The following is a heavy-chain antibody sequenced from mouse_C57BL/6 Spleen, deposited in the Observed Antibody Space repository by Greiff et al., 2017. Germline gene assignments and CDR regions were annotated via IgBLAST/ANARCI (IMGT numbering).Heavy chain of an antibody. V-gene: IGHV1-62-2*01. J-gene: IGHJ4*01. CDR3: ARHEGGGTYDRGSYAMDY. D-gene: IGHD2-12*01. CDR1: GYTFTEYT. Sequence: QVQLQQSGAELVKPGASVKLSCKASGYTFTEYTIHWVKQRSGQGLEWIGWFYPGSGSIKYNEKFKDKATLTADKSSSTVYMELSRLTSEDSAVYVCARHEGGGTYDRGSYAMDYWGQGTSVTVSS. CDR2: FYPGSGSI.